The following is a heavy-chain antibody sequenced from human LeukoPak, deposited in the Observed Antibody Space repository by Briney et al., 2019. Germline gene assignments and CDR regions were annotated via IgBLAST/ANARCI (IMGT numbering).Heavy chain of an antibody. D-gene: IGHD3-10*01. V-gene: IGHV4-61*02. CDR1: GGSLSSGSYY. Sequence: SETLSLTCTVSGGSLSSGSYYWSWIRQPAGKGLEWLGRIYTSGSTNYNPSLKSRVTISVDTSKNQFSLKLSSVTAADTAVYYCARDYFVRSLYYYYYMDVWGKGTTVTVSS. CDR3: ARDYFVRSLYYYYYMDV. CDR2: IYTSGST. J-gene: IGHJ6*03.